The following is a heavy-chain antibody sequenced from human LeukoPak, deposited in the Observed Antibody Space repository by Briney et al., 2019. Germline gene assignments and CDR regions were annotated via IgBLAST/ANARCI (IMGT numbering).Heavy chain of an antibody. Sequence: SETLSLTCAVYGGSFSGYYWSWIRQPPGKGLEWIGEINHSGSTNYNPSLKSRVTISVDTSKNQFSLKLSSVTAADTAVYYCARSGEYYYDSSGIFDYWGQGTLVTVSS. V-gene: IGHV4-34*01. D-gene: IGHD3-22*01. CDR1: GGSFSGYY. CDR3: ARSGEYYYDSSGIFDY. CDR2: INHSGST. J-gene: IGHJ4*02.